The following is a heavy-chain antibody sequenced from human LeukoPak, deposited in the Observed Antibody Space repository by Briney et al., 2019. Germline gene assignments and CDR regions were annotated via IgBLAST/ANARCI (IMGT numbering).Heavy chain of an antibody. D-gene: IGHD1-26*01. CDR2: IYSGGAT. CDR1: GFTVSSNY. CDR3: ARDSEWGLQRSDY. V-gene: IGHV3-53*01. Sequence: PGGSLRLSCAASGFTVSSNYMGWVRQPPGKGLEWVSLIYSGGATYYADSVKGRFTISRDNSKNMLYLQMNSLRAEDTAVYYCARDSEWGLQRSDYWGQGTLVTVSS. J-gene: IGHJ4*02.